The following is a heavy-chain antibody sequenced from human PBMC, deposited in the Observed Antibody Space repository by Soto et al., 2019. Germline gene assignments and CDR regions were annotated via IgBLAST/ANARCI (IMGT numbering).Heavy chain of an antibody. CDR3: ASLAYYYDSSGYYFDY. D-gene: IGHD3-22*01. J-gene: IGHJ4*02. CDR2: IIPIFGTA. V-gene: IGHV1-69*06. CDR1: RGTFSSYA. Sequence: SVKLSCKASRGTFSSYASSWVRQAPGQGLERMGGIIPIFGTANYAQKFQGRVTITADKSTSKAYMELSSLRSEDTAVYYCASLAYYYDSSGYYFDYWGQGTLVTVSS.